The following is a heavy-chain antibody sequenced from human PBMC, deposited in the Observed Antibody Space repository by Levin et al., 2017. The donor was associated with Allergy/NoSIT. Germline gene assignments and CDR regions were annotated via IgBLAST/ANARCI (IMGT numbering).Heavy chain of an antibody. CDR1: GFTFTSYW. V-gene: IGHV3-74*01. CDR3: ASSWAREGWFDP. Sequence: GESLKISCAASGFTFTSYWMHWVRQAPGKGLVWVSRINSDGSSTSYADSVKGRFTISRDNAKNTLYLQMDSLRAEDTGVYYCASSWAREGWFDPWGQGTLVTVSS. CDR2: INSDGSST. J-gene: IGHJ5*02. D-gene: IGHD7-27*01.